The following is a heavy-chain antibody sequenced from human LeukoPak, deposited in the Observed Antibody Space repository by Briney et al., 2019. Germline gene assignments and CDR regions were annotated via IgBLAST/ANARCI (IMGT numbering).Heavy chain of an antibody. CDR2: INHSGST. Sequence: SETLSLTCAVYGGSFSGYYWSWIRQPPGKGLEWIGEINHSGSTNYNPSLKSRVTISVDTPKNQFSLKLSSVTAAHTAVYYCARQTVIVGTTRGFDYWGQGTLVTVSS. V-gene: IGHV4-34*01. D-gene: IGHD1-26*01. CDR1: GGSFSGYY. CDR3: ARQTVIVGTTRGFDY. J-gene: IGHJ4*02.